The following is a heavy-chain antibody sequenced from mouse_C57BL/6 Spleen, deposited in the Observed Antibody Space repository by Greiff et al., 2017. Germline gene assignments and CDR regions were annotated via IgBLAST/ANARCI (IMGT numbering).Heavy chain of an antibody. CDR3: ARSYGNFDY. D-gene: IGHD2-1*01. CDR1: GYTFTSYW. CDR2: IDPSDSYT. V-gene: IGHV1-50*01. J-gene: IGHJ2*01. Sequence: QVQLQQSGAELVKPGASVKLSCKASGYTFTSYWMQWVKQRPGQGLEWIGEIDPSDSYTNYNQKFKGKATLTVDTSSSTAYMQLSSLTSEDSAVYYCARSYGNFDYWGQGTTLTVSS.